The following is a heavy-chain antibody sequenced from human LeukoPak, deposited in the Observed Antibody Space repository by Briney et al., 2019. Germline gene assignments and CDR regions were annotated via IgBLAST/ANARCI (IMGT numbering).Heavy chain of an antibody. Sequence: VASLRVSCKASGYTFTGYYMHWVRQAPGQGLEWMGWINPNSGGTNYAQKFQGRFTMTRDTSISTAYMELSTLRSDDTAVYYCARLYSFDPWGQGTLVTVSS. CDR1: GYTFTGYY. CDR3: ARLYSFDP. V-gene: IGHV1-2*02. J-gene: IGHJ5*02. CDR2: INPNSGGT.